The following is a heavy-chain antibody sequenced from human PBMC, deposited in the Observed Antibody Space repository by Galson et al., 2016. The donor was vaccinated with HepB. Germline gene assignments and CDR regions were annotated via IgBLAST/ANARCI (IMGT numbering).Heavy chain of an antibody. CDR3: TTFSDDYIWGSYRTFDY. CDR1: GFTFSNAW. CDR2: IKSKTDGGTT. D-gene: IGHD3-16*02. V-gene: IGHV3-15*01. Sequence: SLRLSCAASGFTFSNAWMSWVRQAPGKGLEWVGRIKSKTDGGTTDYAAPVKGRFTISRDDSKNTLYLQMNSLKTEDTAVYYCTTFSDDYIWGSYRTFDYWGQGTLVTVSS. J-gene: IGHJ4*02.